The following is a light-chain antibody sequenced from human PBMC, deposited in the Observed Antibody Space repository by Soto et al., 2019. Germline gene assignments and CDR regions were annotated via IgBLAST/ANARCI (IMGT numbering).Light chain of an antibody. CDR2: EVS. J-gene: IGLJ2*01. V-gene: IGLV2-14*01. Sequence: QSALTQPASVSGSPGQSITISCTGTSSDVGGYNYVSWYQQHPGKAPKLIIYEVSDRPSGVSNRFSGSKSGNTASLTISGLQAEDEADYYCAAWDDSLSGVVLGGGTKLTVL. CDR1: SSDVGGYNY. CDR3: AAWDDSLSGVV.